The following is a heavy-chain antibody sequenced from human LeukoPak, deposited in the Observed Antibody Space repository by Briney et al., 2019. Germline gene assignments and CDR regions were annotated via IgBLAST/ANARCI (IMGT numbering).Heavy chain of an antibody. D-gene: IGHD3-3*01. V-gene: IGHV4-39*01. Sequence: PSETLSLTCTVSGGSISSSSYYWGWIRQPPGKGLEWIGSIYYSGSTYYNPSLKSRVTISVDTSKNQFSLKLSSVTAADTAVYYCARTTYYDFWSGYFDYWGQGTLVTVSP. CDR3: ARTTYYDFWSGYFDY. CDR2: IYYSGST. CDR1: GGSISSSSYY. J-gene: IGHJ4*02.